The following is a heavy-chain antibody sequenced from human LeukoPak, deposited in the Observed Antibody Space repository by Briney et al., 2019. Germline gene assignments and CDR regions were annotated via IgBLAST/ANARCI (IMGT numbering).Heavy chain of an antibody. CDR3: ARAWYYYGMDV. CDR2: IYYSGST. V-gene: IGHV4-59*01. J-gene: IGHJ6*02. Sequence: SETLSLTCTVSGGSISSYYWSWIRQPPGKGLEWIGYIYYSGSTNYNPSLKSRVTISVDTSKNQFSLKLSSVTAADTAVYYCARAWYYYGMDVWGQGATVTVSS. CDR1: GGSISSYY.